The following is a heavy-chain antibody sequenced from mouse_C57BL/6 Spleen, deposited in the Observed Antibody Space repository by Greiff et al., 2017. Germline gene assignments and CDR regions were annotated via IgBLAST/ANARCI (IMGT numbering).Heavy chain of an antibody. CDR3: TTGYYGSGFAY. Sequence: VQLKQSGAELVRPGASVKLSCTASGFDIKDYYMHWVKQRPEQGLAWIGRIDPEDGDTEYAPKFQGKATMTADSSSNTAYLQLSSLTSEDTAVYYCTTGYYGSGFAYWGQGTLVTVSA. CDR2: IDPEDGDT. CDR1: GFDIKDYY. J-gene: IGHJ3*01. D-gene: IGHD1-1*01. V-gene: IGHV14-1*01.